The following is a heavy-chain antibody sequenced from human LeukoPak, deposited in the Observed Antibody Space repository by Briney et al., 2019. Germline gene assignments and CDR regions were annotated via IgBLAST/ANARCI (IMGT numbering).Heavy chain of an antibody. CDR1: GGTFSSYA. J-gene: IGHJ4*02. Sequence: SVKVSCKASGGTFSSYAISWVRQAPGQGLEWMGRIIPIFGIANYAQKFQGRVTITAVKSTSTAYMELSSLRSEDTAVYYCARDLGDYYDSSGYSYGYWGQGTLVTVSS. CDR2: IIPIFGIA. D-gene: IGHD3-22*01. V-gene: IGHV1-69*04. CDR3: ARDLGDYYDSSGYSYGY.